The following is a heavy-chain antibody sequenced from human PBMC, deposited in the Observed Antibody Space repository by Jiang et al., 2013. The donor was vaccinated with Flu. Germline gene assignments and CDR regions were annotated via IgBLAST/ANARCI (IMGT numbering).Heavy chain of an antibody. V-gene: IGHV1-69*01. D-gene: IGHD2-15*01. J-gene: IGHJ6*02. CDR3: ARLCSGGSCTNFYYYYGMDV. Sequence: QLVESGAEVTKPGSSVKVSCKAPQGTFHSFALTWVRQAPGQGLEWMGGIIPIIGTTNVAQKFRGRVTITADESTNTVYMELSSLRSEDTAVYYCARLCSGGSCTNFYYYYGMDVWGQGTTVTVSS. CDR1: QGTFHSFA. CDR2: IIPIIGTT.